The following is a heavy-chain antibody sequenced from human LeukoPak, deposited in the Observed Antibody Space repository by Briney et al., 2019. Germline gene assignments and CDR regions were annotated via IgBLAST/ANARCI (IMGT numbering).Heavy chain of an antibody. CDR2: INPSGGST. D-gene: IGHD1-26*01. V-gene: IGHV1-46*01. CDR3: ARGGVGATTYVWFDP. CDR1: VYTFTNYY. J-gene: IGHJ5*02. Sequence: ASVEVSCKASVYTFTNYYIHWVRQAPGQGLECMGIINPSGGSTSYAQKFQGRVTMTRDMSTSTVYMELSSLRSEDTAVYYCARGGVGATTYVWFDPWGQGTLVTVSS.